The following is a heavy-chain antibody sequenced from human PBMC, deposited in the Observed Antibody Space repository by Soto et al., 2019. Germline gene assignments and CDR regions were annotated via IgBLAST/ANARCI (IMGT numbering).Heavy chain of an antibody. CDR1: GFTFSDYY. V-gene: IGHV3-11*01. CDR3: ARRIVWGLRRSFDY. D-gene: IGHD1-26*01. CDR2: ISSSGSTI. Sequence: PGGSLRLSCAASGFTFSDYYMSWIRQAPGKGLEWVSYISSSGSTIYYADSVKGRFTISRDNAKNSLYLQMNSLRAEDTAVYYCARRIVWGLRRSFDYWGQGTLVTVSS. J-gene: IGHJ4*02.